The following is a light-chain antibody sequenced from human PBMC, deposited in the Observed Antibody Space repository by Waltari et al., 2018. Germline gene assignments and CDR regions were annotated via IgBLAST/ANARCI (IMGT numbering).Light chain of an antibody. V-gene: IGLV1-47*01. Sequence: QSVLTQPPSASGTPGQRVTISCSGRSSNIGSNYVYWYQQLPGTAPKHLIYRNNQRPSGVPDRFSGSKSGTSASLAISGLRSEDEADYYCAAWDDSLSGPVFGGGTKLTVL. J-gene: IGLJ2*01. CDR2: RNN. CDR3: AAWDDSLSGPV. CDR1: SSNIGSNY.